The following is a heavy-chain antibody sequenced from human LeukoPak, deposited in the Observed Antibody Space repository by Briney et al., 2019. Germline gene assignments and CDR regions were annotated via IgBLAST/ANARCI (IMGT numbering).Heavy chain of an antibody. J-gene: IGHJ4*02. V-gene: IGHV3-23*01. CDR1: GFTFSSYS. Sequence: GGSLRLSCAASGFTFSSYSMNRVRQAPGKGLEWVSSISRNGGSTFYADSVKGRFTISRDNSKNTLYVQMNSLRAEDTAIYYCARDRPCTTCQPVDKWGQGTLVTVSS. CDR2: ISRNGGST. D-gene: IGHD2-2*01. CDR3: ARDRPCTTCQPVDK.